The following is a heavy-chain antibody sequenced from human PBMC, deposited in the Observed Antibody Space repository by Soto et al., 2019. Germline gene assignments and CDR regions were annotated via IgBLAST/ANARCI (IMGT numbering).Heavy chain of an antibody. CDR2: IYYTESP. CDR1: GCSISGYY. D-gene: IGHD1-1*01. J-gene: IGHJ6*02. Sequence: PSETLSLTCTVSGCSISGYYLSWIRQPPGKGLEWIGYIYYTESPNYNPSLESRVTISVDTSKNQFSLRLSSVTAADTAVYYCARDWKSSYYSYGMDVWGQGTTVTVSS. V-gene: IGHV4-59*01. CDR3: ARDWKSSYYSYGMDV.